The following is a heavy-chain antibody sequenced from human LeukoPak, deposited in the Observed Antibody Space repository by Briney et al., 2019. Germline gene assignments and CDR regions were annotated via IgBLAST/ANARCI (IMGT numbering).Heavy chain of an antibody. CDR2: MNPNSANT. V-gene: IGHV1-8*01. J-gene: IGHJ6*02. Sequence: ASVKVSCKASGYTFSNNDINWVRQATGQGLEWMGWMNPNSANTGYAQKFQGRVTMTRNTSINTAYMELSSLRSEDTAVYYCARGGTRYCTSTSCSDYYFYGMDVWGQGTTVTVSS. CDR3: ARGGTRYCTSTSCSDYYFYGMDV. CDR1: GYTFSNND. D-gene: IGHD2-2*01.